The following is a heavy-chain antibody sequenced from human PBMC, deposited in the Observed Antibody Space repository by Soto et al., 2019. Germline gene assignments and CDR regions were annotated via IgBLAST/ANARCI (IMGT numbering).Heavy chain of an antibody. CDR3: ARHPSPRPVSSNWFDP. V-gene: IGHV4-39*01. CDR2: IYYSGST. Sequence: SETLSLTCTVSCGSISSSSYYWGWIRQPPGKGLEWIGSIYYSGSTYYNPSLKSRVTISVDTSKNQFSLKLSSVTAADTAVYYCARHPSPRPVSSNWFDPWGQGTLVTVSS. CDR1: CGSISSSSYY. D-gene: IGHD2-2*01. J-gene: IGHJ5*02.